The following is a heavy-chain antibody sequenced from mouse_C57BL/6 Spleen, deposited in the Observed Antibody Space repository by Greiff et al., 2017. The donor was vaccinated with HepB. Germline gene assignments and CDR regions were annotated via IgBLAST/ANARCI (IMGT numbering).Heavy chain of an antibody. CDR2: ISYDGSN. J-gene: IGHJ2*01. CDR1: GYSITSGYY. Sequence: EVKLQESGPGLVKPSQSLSLTCSVTGYSITSGYYWNWIRQFPGNKLEWMGYISYDGSNNYNPSLKNRIPITRDTSKNQFFLKLNSVTTEDTATYYCAREDGYSFDYWGQGTTLTVSS. V-gene: IGHV3-6*01. D-gene: IGHD2-3*01. CDR3: AREDGYSFDY.